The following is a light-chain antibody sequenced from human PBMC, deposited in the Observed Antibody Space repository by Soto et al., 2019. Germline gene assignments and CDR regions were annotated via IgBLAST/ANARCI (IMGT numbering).Light chain of an antibody. CDR2: DAS. CDR1: QSISSW. V-gene: IGKV1-5*01. J-gene: IGKJ1*01. Sequence: DIQMTQSPSTLSASVVDRVTITCRASQSISSWLAWYQQKPGEAPKLLIYDASSLESGVPSRFSGSGSGTEFTLTISRLQPDDFATYYCQQYNSYRTFGQGTKVEIK. CDR3: QQYNSYRT.